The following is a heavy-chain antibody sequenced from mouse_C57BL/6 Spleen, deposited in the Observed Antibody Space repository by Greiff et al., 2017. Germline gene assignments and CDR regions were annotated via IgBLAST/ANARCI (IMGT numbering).Heavy chain of an antibody. J-gene: IGHJ1*03. CDR3: AIYHCYGSRDCYFDV. D-gene: IGHD1-1*01. V-gene: IGHV1-69*01. CDR1: GYSFTSYC. Sequence: QVQLKQPGAELVMPGASVKMSCKASGYSFTSYCMHWVKQRPGQGLEWIGEIDPSDSFANYNQKFKGKSTLTVDKSSSTAYMQLSNLKSESSAVYYCAIYHCYGSRDCYFDVWGTGTTVTVSS. CDR2: IDPSDSFA.